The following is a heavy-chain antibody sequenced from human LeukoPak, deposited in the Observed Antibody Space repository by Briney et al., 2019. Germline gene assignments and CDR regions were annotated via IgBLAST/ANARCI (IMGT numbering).Heavy chain of an antibody. CDR1: GFTFSSYW. D-gene: IGHD1-26*01. J-gene: IGHJ4*02. CDR3: ARVGATPYLDY. V-gene: IGHV3-74*01. CDR2: INSVGSST. Sequence: GGSLRLSCAASGFTFSSYWMHWVRQAPGKGLVWVSRINSVGSSTSYADSVKGRFTISRDNAKNTLYLQMNSLRAEDTAVYYCARVGATPYLDYWGQGTLVTVSS.